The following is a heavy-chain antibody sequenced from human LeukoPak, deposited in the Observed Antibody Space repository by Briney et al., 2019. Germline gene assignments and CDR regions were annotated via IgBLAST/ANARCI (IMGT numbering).Heavy chain of an antibody. CDR1: GGSISSSSYY. J-gene: IGHJ4*02. Sequence: KPSETPSLTCTVSGGSISSSSYYWGWIRQPPGKGLEWIGSIYYSGSTYYNPSLKSRVTISVDTSKNQFSLKLSSVTAADAAVYYCARLPIGDYYFDYWGQGTLVTVSS. V-gene: IGHV4-39*01. D-gene: IGHD4-17*01. CDR2: IYYSGST. CDR3: ARLPIGDYYFDY.